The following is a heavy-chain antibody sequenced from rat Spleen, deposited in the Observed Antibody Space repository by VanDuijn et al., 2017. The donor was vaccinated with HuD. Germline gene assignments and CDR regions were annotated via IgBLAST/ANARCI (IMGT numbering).Heavy chain of an antibody. J-gene: IGHJ3*01. D-gene: IGHD1-5*01. Sequence: EVQLVESDGGLVQPGRSLKLSCAASGFTFSDYYMAWVRQAPTKGLEWVATISYDGSSTYYRDSVKGRFTISRDNAKSTLYLQMDSLRSEDTATYYCARRSDRYSNWFAYWGQGTLVTVSS. CDR1: GFTFSDYY. V-gene: IGHV5-29*01. CDR2: ISYDGSST. CDR3: ARRSDRYSNWFAY.